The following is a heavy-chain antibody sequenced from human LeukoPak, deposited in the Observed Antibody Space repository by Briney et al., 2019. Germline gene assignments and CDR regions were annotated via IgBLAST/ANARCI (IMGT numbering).Heavy chain of an antibody. CDR2: ISYDGSNT. Sequence: GGSLRLSCTASGFTFRGYGMHWVRQAPGMGLEWVAIISYDGSNTFYGDSVKGRFTISRDNSKKTLYLQMNSLRTEDTAVYYCARDQTAVTGVWGTIDYWGQGTLVTVSS. CDR3: ARDQTAVTGVWGTIDY. D-gene: IGHD2-8*02. J-gene: IGHJ4*02. V-gene: IGHV3-30*03. CDR1: GFTFRGYG.